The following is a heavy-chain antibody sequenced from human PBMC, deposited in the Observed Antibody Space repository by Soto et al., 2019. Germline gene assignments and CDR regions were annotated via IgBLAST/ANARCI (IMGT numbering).Heavy chain of an antibody. CDR1: GLTFSSYS. CDR2: ISSSSSYI. CDR3: ARRGLSARGVYHGMDV. J-gene: IGHJ6*02. V-gene: IGHV3-21*01. Sequence: GGSLRLSCAASGLTFSSYSMNWVRQAPGKGLEWVSSISSSSSYIYYADSVKGRFTISRDNAKNSLYLQMNSLRAEDTAVYYCARRGLSARGVYHGMDVWGQGTTVTVSS. D-gene: IGHD3-16*01.